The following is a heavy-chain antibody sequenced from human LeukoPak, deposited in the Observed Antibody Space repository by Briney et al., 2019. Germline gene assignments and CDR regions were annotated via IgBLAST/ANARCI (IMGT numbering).Heavy chain of an antibody. V-gene: IGHV4-39*01. D-gene: IGHD3-10*01. CDR2: IYYSGST. J-gene: IGHJ4*02. CDR3: VGGDDQLLSSDY. CDR1: GGSISSSSYY. Sequence: PSETLSLTCTVSGGSISSSSYYWGWIRQPPGKGLEWIGSIYYSGSTYYNPSLKSRVTISVDTSKTQFSLKLSSVTAADTAVYYCVGGDDQLLSSDYWGQGTLVTVSS.